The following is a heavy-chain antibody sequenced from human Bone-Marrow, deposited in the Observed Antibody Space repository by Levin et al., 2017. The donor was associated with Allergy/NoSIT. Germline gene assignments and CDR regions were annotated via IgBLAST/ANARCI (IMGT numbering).Heavy chain of an antibody. CDR2: IRSKANNYAT. CDR3: TLLYALGD. D-gene: IGHD2/OR15-2a*01. Sequence: SGGSLRLSCAASGFSFGDSALHWVRQAPGKGLEWVARIRSKANNYATAYAASVKGRFTISRDDSQNTLSLEMTSLTTDDTAVYYCTLLYALGDWGRGTRVTVSS. CDR1: GFSFGDSA. J-gene: IGHJ4*02. V-gene: IGHV3-73*01.